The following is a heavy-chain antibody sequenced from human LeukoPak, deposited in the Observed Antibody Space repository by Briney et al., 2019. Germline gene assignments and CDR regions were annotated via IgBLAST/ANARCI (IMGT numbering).Heavy chain of an antibody. D-gene: IGHD3-16*02. J-gene: IGHJ5*02. Sequence: ESGPTLVKPTQTVTLTCTFSGFSLSTSGVGVGWIRQPPGKALEWLALIYWNDDKRYSPSLKSRLTITKDTSKNQVVLTMTNMDPVDTATYYCARLHNYDYVWGSYRPNWFDPWGQGTLVTVSS. CDR2: IYWNDDK. V-gene: IGHV2-5*01. CDR3: ARLHNYDYVWGSYRPNWFDP. CDR1: GFSLSTSGVG.